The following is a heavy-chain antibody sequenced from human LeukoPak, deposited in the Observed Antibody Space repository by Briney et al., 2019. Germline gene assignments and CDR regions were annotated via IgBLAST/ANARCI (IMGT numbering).Heavy chain of an antibody. V-gene: IGHV1-24*01. J-gene: IGHJ4*02. D-gene: IGHD1-26*01. CDR3: ATRWEL. CDR2: FDPEDGET. Sequence: ASVKVSCKASGGTFITYTINWVRQAPGKGLEWMGGFDPEDGETIYAQKFQGRVTMTEDTSTDTAYMELSSLRSGDTAVYYCATRWELWGQGTLVTVSS. CDR1: GGTFITYT.